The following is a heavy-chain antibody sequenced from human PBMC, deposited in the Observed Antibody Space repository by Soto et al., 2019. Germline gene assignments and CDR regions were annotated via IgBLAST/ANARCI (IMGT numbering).Heavy chain of an antibody. CDR3: ASPLRFVESTLTPYYYGMHV. Sequence: SVKVSCKASGGTFSSYAISWVRQAPGQGLEWMGGIIPIFGTANYAQKFQGRVTITADESTSTAYMELSSLRSEDTAVYYWASPLRFVESTLTPYYYGMHVWGEGSTVTVSS. J-gene: IGHJ6*04. CDR1: GGTFSSYA. V-gene: IGHV1-69*13. D-gene: IGHD3-3*01. CDR2: IIPIFGTA.